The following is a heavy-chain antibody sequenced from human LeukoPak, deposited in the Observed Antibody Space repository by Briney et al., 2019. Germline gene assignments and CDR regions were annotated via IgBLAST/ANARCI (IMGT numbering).Heavy chain of an antibody. D-gene: IGHD3-16*01. V-gene: IGHV3-74*01. J-gene: IGHJ4*02. CDR3: ATFGAYPDY. Sequence: GGSLRLSCAASRFSISDYWLHWVRQAPGKGLVWVSGINHGGTSTYYADTVRGRFTISRDNARNTVFLQMNSLRVEDTAVYYCATFGAYPDYWGQGTLVTVSS. CDR2: INHGGTST. CDR1: RFSISDYW.